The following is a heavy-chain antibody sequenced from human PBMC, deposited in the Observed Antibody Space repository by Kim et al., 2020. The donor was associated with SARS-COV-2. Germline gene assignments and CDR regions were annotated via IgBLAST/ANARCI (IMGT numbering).Heavy chain of an antibody. CDR1: GFTFDDYT. D-gene: IGHD4-17*01. CDR3: AKDKETSGYGGKGDYFDY. Sequence: GGSLRLSCAASGFTFDDYTMHWVRQAPGKGLEWVSLISWDGGSTYYADSVKGRFTISRDNSKNSLYLQMNSLRTEDTALYYCAKDKETSGYGGKGDYFDYWGQGTLVTVSS. V-gene: IGHV3-43*01. CDR2: ISWDGGST. J-gene: IGHJ4*02.